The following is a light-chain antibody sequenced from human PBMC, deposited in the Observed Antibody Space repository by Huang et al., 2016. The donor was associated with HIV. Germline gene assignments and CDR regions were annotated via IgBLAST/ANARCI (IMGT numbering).Light chain of an antibody. CDR2: KAS. J-gene: IGKJ2*01. V-gene: IGKV1-5*03. CDR3: QQYSRSAT. CDR1: QSVTIW. Sequence: DIQMTQSPSTLSAAVGDRVTITCRASQSVTIWLAWFQQNPGKAPKLLIYKASTLESGVPSRFSGSGSGTEFTLTIDSLQPDDVATYYCQQYSRSATFGQGTKLEIK.